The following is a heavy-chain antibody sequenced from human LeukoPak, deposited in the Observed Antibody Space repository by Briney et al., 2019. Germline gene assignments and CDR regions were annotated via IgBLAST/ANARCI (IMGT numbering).Heavy chain of an antibody. D-gene: IGHD3-10*01. CDR3: ARGNNLNYYGSGSYACDY. CDR2: INHSGST. Sequence: PSETPSLTCAVYGGSFSGYYWSWIRQPPGKGLEWIGEINHSGSTNYNPSLKSRVTISVDTSKNQFSLKLSSVTAADTAVYYCARGNNLNYYGSGSYACDYWGQGTLVTVSS. J-gene: IGHJ4*02. CDR1: GGSFSGYY. V-gene: IGHV4-34*01.